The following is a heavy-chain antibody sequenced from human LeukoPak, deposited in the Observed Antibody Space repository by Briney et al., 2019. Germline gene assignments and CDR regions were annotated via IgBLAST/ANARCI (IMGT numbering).Heavy chain of an antibody. J-gene: IGHJ3*02. D-gene: IGHD2-21*02. CDR2: VNPNSGNT. CDR1: VYTFTIYD. CDR3: ARDPHPCGGDCYTNGAFDI. V-gene: IGHV1-8*03. Sequence: ASVTVSCKASVYTFTIYDINWVRQATGQGREGMGYVNPNSGNTGYAQNFQGRVTITRTTSISTAYMEVSGLRSDDTAVYYCARDPHPCGGDCYTNGAFDIWGQGTLVTVSS.